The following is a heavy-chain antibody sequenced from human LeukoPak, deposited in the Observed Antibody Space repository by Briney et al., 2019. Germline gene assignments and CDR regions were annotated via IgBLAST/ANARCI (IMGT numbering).Heavy chain of an antibody. CDR3: VTDPRTTVFGTFRYYYMDV. CDR1: GYPFTTYT. V-gene: IGHV1-2*02. Sequence: GASVNVSCKASGYPFTTYTLNWVRQAPGQGLEWMGWINPVSGYTNYAQKFQGRVTMTRDTSINTAYMELSRLTSDDTAVYYCVTDPRTTVFGTFRYYYMDVWGEGTTVAVSS. J-gene: IGHJ6*03. CDR2: INPVSGYT. D-gene: IGHD3-16*02.